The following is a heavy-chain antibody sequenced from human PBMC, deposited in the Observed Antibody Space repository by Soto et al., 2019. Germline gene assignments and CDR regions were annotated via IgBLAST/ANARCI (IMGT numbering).Heavy chain of an antibody. J-gene: IGHJ6*04. CDR3: ARDFRSGTYSALLYAGMAV. V-gene: IGHV3-48*02. D-gene: IGHD3-3*01. Sequence: GGSLRLSCAASGFTFSYYSMNWFRQAPVSGLEWLSYISSSSSTIYYADSVRGRFTVSRDNAKNSLYLQMNSLRDEDTAVYYWARDFRSGTYSALLYAGMAVGAKGTTGTVPP. CDR1: GFTFSYYS. CDR2: ISSSSSTI.